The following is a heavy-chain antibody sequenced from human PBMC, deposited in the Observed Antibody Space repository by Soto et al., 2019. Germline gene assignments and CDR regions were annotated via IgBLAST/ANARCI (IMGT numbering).Heavy chain of an antibody. CDR2: IVLGNGNT. CDR3: ATRIGNIGWYWLDT. Sequence: GTPAEVTWKECGLRIGCRAGRWVRQEIGQGLEWIGWIVLGNGNTNYAQKFQERVTITRDMSTSTAYMEVRSLTFEDTAVYYCATRIGNIGWYWLDTWGQRTLVPVFS. V-gene: IGHV1-58*01. CDR1: GLRIGCRA. J-gene: IGHJ5*02. D-gene: IGHD6-19*01.